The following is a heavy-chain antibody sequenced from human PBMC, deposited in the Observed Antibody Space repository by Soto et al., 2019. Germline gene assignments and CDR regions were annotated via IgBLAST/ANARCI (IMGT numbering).Heavy chain of an antibody. V-gene: IGHV3-13*01. CDR1: GFTFSSYD. CDR3: ARDGFGIVGVDIYYYYGMDV. CDR2: IGTAGDT. D-gene: IGHD1-26*01. J-gene: IGHJ6*02. Sequence: GGSLRLSCAASGFTFSSYDMHWVRQATGKGLEWVSAIGTAGDTYYPGSVKGRFTISRENAKNSLYLQMNSLRAEDTAVYYCARDGFGIVGVDIYYYYGMDVWGQGTTVTVSS.